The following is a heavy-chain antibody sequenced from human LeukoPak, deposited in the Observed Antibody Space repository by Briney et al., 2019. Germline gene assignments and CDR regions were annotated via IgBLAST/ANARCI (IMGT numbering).Heavy chain of an antibody. V-gene: IGHV3-11*04. CDR3: ARGPWYSSSQFDY. Sequence: GGSLRLSCAASGFTFSDYYMSWIRQAPGKGLEWVSYISSSGSTIYYADSVKGRFTISRDNAKNSLYLQMNSLRAEDTAIYYCARGPWYSSSQFDYWGQGTLVTVSS. D-gene: IGHD6-13*01. CDR2: ISSSGSTI. CDR1: GFTFSDYY. J-gene: IGHJ4*02.